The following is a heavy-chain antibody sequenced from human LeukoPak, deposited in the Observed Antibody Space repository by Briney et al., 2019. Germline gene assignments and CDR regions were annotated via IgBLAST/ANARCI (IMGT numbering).Heavy chain of an antibody. Sequence: ASVKVSCKASGYTFTSYSISWVRQAPGQGLEWMGWISAYNGNTNYAQKLQGRVTMTTDTSTSTAYMELRSLRSDDTAVYYCARDLGLGSGSSESDYWGQGTLVTVSS. D-gene: IGHD3-10*01. CDR1: GYTFTSYS. J-gene: IGHJ4*02. CDR2: ISAYNGNT. CDR3: ARDLGLGSGSSESDY. V-gene: IGHV1-18*01.